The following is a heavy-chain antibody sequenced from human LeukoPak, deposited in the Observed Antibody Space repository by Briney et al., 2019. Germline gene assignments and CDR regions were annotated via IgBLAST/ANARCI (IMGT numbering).Heavy chain of an antibody. CDR3: ARDTRNVLRYFYWARGGMGV. CDR2: IYYSGST. Sequence: SETLSLTCTVSGGSISSYYWSWIRQPPGKGLEWIGYIYYSGSTNYNPSLKSRVTISVDTSKNQFSLKLSSVTAADTAVYYCARDTRNVLRYFYWARGGMGVWGPGTTGNGSS. V-gene: IGHV4-59*01. CDR1: GGSISSYY. J-gene: IGHJ6*02. D-gene: IGHD3-9*01.